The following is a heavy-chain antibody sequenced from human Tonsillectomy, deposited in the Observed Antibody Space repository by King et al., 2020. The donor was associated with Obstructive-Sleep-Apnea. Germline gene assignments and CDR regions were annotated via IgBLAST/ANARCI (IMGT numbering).Heavy chain of an antibody. CDR1: GYSFTSYW. CDR3: ASPARYYDSTGYYGGYSDY. CDR2: IYPGDSDT. V-gene: IGHV5-51*01. Sequence: VQLVESGAEVKKPGESLKISCKGSGYSFTSYWIGWVRQMPGKGLEWMGIIYPGDSDTRYSPSFQGQVTISADKSISTAYLQGSSVKASDTAMYYCASPARYYDSTGYYGGYSDYWGQGTLVTVSS. D-gene: IGHD3-22*01. J-gene: IGHJ4*02.